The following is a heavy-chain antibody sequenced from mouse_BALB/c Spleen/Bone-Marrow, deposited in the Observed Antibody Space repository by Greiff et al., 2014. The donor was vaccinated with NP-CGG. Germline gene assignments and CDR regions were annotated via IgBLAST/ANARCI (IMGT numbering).Heavy chain of an antibody. CDR2: INPSTGYT. J-gene: IGHJ3*01. D-gene: IGHD1-1*02. Sequence: VQLQQSGAELAKPGASVKMSCKASGYTFTSYWMHWVKQRPGQGLEWVGYINPSTGYTEYNQKFKDKATLTADKSSSTAYMQLSSLTSEESAVYYCARGGFAGAWFAYWGQGTLVTVSA. CDR1: GYTFTSYW. CDR3: ARGGFAGAWFAY. V-gene: IGHV1-7*01.